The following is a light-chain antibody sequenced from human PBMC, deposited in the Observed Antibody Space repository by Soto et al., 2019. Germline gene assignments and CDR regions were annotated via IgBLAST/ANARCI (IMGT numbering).Light chain of an antibody. CDR3: AAWDDSLSGWV. V-gene: IGLV1-47*02. Sequence: QSVLTQPPSASGTPGQWVTISCSGSSSNIGSNYVYWYQQYPGTAPRLLIYSNTQRPSGVPDRFSGSKSVTSGSLAISGLRSEDEADYYCAAWDDSLSGWVFGGGTKLTVL. CDR1: SSNIGSNY. J-gene: IGLJ3*02. CDR2: SNT.